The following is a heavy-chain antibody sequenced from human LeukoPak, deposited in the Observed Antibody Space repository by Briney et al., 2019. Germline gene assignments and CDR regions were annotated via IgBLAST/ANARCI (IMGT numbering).Heavy chain of an antibody. CDR1: GFTFSSYA. CDR2: ISGSGDNT. V-gene: IGHV3-23*01. D-gene: IGHD3-22*01. CDR3: AKGSYYDSSGSFYFDY. Sequence: GSLRLSCAASGFTFSSYAMSWVRQAPGKGLEWVSGISGSGDNTYYADSVKGRFTISRDNSKNTLYVQVNSLGTEDTAAYHCAKGSYYDSSGSFYFDYWGQGTLVTVSS. J-gene: IGHJ4*02.